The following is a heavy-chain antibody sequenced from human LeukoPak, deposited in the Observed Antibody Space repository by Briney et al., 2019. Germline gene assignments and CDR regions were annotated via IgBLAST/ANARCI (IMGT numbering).Heavy chain of an antibody. Sequence: SETLSLTCTVSGGSLSSGGYYWSWIRQHPGSGLEWIGYIYYSGSTYYNPSLKSRVTISVDTSKNQFSLKLSSVTAADTAVYYCARAPGYCSGGSCYTPPAEYFQHWGQGTLVTVSS. CDR3: ARAPGYCSGGSCYTPPAEYFQH. CDR1: GGSLSSGGYY. CDR2: IYYSGST. D-gene: IGHD2-15*01. V-gene: IGHV4-31*03. J-gene: IGHJ1*01.